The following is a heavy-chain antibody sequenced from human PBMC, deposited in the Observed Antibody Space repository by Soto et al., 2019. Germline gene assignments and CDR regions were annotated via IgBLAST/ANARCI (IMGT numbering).Heavy chain of an antibody. D-gene: IGHD1-7*01. CDR2: IIPIFGTA. CDR1: GGTFSSYA. J-gene: IGHJ6*02. V-gene: IGHV1-69*13. Sequence: GASVKVSCKASGGTFSSYAISWVRQAPGQGLEWMGGIIPIFGTANYAQKFRGRVTITADESTSTAYMELSSLRSEDTAVYYCAGPLELRYYYYGMDVWGQGTTVTVSS. CDR3: AGPLELRYYYYGMDV.